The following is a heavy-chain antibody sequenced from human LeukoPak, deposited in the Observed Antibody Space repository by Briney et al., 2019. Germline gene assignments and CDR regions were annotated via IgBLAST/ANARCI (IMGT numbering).Heavy chain of an antibody. CDR1: GFTFDDYA. D-gene: IGHD5-18*01. CDR2: ISWNSGSI. V-gene: IGHV3-9*03. J-gene: IGHJ6*04. Sequence: GGSLRLSCAAPGFTFDDYAMHWVRQAPGKGLEWVSGISWNSGSIDYADSVKGRFTISRDNAKNSLYLQMNSLRAEDMALYYCAKDIRGYSYGHLHVWGKGTTVTVSS. CDR3: AKDIRGYSYGHLHV.